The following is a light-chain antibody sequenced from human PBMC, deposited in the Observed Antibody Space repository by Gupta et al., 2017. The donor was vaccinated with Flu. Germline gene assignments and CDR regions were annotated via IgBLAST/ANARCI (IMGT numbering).Light chain of an antibody. J-gene: IGLJ1*01. Sequence: GQTARITGAGDALTSKYAFWYQQKSGQAPMLIIYNDIERPSGIPERFSGSSSGTTVTLTISGLQEEDEADYYCHSADSSGTFQVFGTGTKVTVL. CDR1: ALTSKY. V-gene: IGLV3-25*03. CDR2: NDI. CDR3: HSADSSGTFQV.